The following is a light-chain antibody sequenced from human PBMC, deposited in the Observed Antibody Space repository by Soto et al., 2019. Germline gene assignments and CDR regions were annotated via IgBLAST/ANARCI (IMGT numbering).Light chain of an antibody. Sequence: EILITQSPATLSVSPGERGTLTCRASQSVSSNLAWYQQKRGQAPRLLIFDASTTDTGIPARFSGSGSGTDFTLTISRLQPEDFEVYYCQQRSSWPLTFGQGTKVDIK. CDR1: QSVSSN. J-gene: IGKJ1*01. V-gene: IGKV3D-15*01. CDR3: QQRSSWPLT. CDR2: DAS.